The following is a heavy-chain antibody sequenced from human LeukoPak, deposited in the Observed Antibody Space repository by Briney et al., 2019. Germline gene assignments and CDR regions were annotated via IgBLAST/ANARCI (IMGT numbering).Heavy chain of an antibody. CDR3: ARQVVATIHPYYFDY. V-gene: IGHV4-39*01. CDR2: IYHSGST. Sequence: PSETLSLTCTVSGGSIRSSSYDWGWIRQPPGKGLEWIGSIYHSGSTYYNPSLMSRVTISVDTSKNQFSLRVNSVTAADTALYYCARQVVATIHPYYFDYWGRGTLVTVSS. J-gene: IGHJ4*02. CDR1: GGSIRSSSYD. D-gene: IGHD5-12*01.